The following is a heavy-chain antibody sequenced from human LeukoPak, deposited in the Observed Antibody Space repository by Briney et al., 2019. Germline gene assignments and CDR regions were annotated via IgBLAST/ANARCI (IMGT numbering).Heavy chain of an antibody. J-gene: IGHJ4*02. Sequence: GASVKVSCTASGYTFTSYGISWVRQAPGQGLEWMGDVNGYNGNTNFAQTFQGRVTMTTDTATNTAYMDLRSLSSDDTAVYYCAREAQYSGSYYYDYWGQGTLVTVSS. CDR2: VNGYNGNT. CDR1: GYTFTSYG. V-gene: IGHV1-18*01. CDR3: AREAQYSGSYYYDY. D-gene: IGHD1-26*01.